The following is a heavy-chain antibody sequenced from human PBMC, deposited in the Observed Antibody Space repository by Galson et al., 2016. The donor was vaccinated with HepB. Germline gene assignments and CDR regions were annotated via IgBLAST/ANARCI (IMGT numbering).Heavy chain of an antibody. CDR1: GFTFSNRG. CDR2: DSVHGGRK. CDR3: AKRHEYCPPVGCSVDY. D-gene: IGHD2/OR15-2a*01. Sequence: SLRLSCAASGFTFSNRGMHWVRQAPGKGLEWVAADSVHGGRKFYADSVKGRFIISRDNSNNMLFLQMSNLRPDDTAVYYCAKRHEYCPPVGCSVDYWGQGTLVSVSS. V-gene: IGHV3-30*18. J-gene: IGHJ4*02.